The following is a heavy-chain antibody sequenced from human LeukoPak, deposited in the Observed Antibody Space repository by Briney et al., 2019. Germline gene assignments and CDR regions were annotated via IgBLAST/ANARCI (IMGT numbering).Heavy chain of an antibody. CDR3: AREWELSYYFGY. D-gene: IGHD1-26*01. J-gene: IGHJ4*02. CDR1: GFTFSSYA. CDR2: ISYDGSNK. Sequence: GGSLRLSCAASGFTFSSYAMHWVRQAPGKGLEWVAVISYDGSNKYYADSVKGRFTISRDNSKNTLYLQTNSLRAEDTAVYYCAREWELSYYFGYWGQGTLVTVSS. V-gene: IGHV3-30-3*01.